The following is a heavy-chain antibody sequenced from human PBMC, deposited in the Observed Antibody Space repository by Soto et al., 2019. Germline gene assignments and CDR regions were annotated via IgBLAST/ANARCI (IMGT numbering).Heavy chain of an antibody. CDR2: IIPIFGTA. CDR1: GGTFSSYA. Sequence: SVKVSCKASGGTFSSYAISWVRQAPGQGLEWMGGIIPIFGTANYAQKFQGRVTITADESASTAYMELSSLRSEDTAVYYCARDIYDSSEGAFDIWGQGTMVTVSS. V-gene: IGHV1-69*13. J-gene: IGHJ3*02. CDR3: ARDIYDSSEGAFDI. D-gene: IGHD3-22*01.